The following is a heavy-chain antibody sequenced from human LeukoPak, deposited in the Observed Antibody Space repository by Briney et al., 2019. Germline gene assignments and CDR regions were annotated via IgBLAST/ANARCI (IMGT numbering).Heavy chain of an antibody. Sequence: PSETLSLTCTVSGASVSSASYWTWIRQPPGKGVEWIAHIYNGVNTNYNPSLKSRVTISVDTSKNQYSLRLNSVTAADTAVYYCARSRAFNSGAFDPWRQGSLVTVSS. D-gene: IGHD1-26*01. CDR3: ARSRAFNSGAFDP. CDR1: GASVSSASY. V-gene: IGHV4-61*01. CDR2: IYNGVNT. J-gene: IGHJ5*02.